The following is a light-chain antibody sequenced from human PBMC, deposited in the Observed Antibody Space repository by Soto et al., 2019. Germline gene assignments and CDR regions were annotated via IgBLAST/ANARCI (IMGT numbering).Light chain of an antibody. CDR2: AAS. CDR3: QKYDSTPQT. V-gene: IGKV1-27*01. Sequence: DIQLTQSPSSLSASVGDRVTITCRASLGIRNHLAWYQQKPGKVPKLLIYAASTLQSGVPSRFSGSGSGTDFTLTISSLQPEDVATYYCQKYDSTPQTFGQGTKVEIK. CDR1: LGIRNH. J-gene: IGKJ1*01.